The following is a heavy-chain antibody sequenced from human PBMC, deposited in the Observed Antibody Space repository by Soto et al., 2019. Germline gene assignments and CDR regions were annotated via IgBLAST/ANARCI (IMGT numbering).Heavy chain of an antibody. CDR1: CVSVSSGSYY. J-gene: IGHJ4*02. V-gene: IGHV4-61*01. CDR2: IYYSGST. Sequence: ETLSLTCTVSCVSVSSGSYYWSWIRQPPGKGLEWIGYIYYSGSTNYNPSLKSRVTISVDTSKNQFSLKLSSVTAADTAVYYCAREEYYDSSGYYLFDYWGQGTLVTVSS. D-gene: IGHD3-22*01. CDR3: AREEYYDSSGYYLFDY.